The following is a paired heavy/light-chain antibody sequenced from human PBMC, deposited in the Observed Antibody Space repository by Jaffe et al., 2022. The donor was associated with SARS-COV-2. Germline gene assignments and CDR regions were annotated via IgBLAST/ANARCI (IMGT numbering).Light chain of an antibody. CDR3: MQALQTPLYT. Sequence: DIVMTQSPLSLPVTPGEPASISCRSSQSLLHSNGYNYLDWYLQKPGQSPQLLIYLGSNRASGVPDRFSGSGSGTDFTLKISRVEAEDVGVYYCMQALQTPLYTFGQGTKLEIK. J-gene: IGKJ2*01. CDR2: LGS. V-gene: IGKV2-28*01. CDR1: QSLLHSNGYNY.
Heavy chain of an antibody. V-gene: IGHV1-69*01. D-gene: IGHD6-19*01. CDR2: IIPIFGTA. J-gene: IGHJ6*02. CDR1: GGTFSSYA. CDR3: ARDESSGWSSGWHYYGMDV. Sequence: QVQLVQSGAEVKKPGSSVKVSCKASGGTFSSYAISWVRQAPGQGLEWMGGIIPIFGTANYAQKFQGRVTITADESTSTAYMELSSLRSEDTAVYYCARDESSGWSSGWHYYGMDVWGQGTTVTVSS.